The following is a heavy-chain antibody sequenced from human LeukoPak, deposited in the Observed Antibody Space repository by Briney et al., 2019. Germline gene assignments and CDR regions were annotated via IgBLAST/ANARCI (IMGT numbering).Heavy chain of an antibody. J-gene: IGHJ4*02. CDR3: ARSTPGEWDPPDF. CDR2: ISSNGGST. D-gene: IGHD3-10*01. Sequence: QTGGSLRLSCAASGFTFSSYAMHWVRQAPGKGLEYVSAISSNGGSTYYANSVKGRFTISRDNSKNTLYLQMGSLRGEDMAVYYCARSTPGEWDPPDFWGQGTLVTVSS. CDR1: GFTFSSYA. V-gene: IGHV3-64*01.